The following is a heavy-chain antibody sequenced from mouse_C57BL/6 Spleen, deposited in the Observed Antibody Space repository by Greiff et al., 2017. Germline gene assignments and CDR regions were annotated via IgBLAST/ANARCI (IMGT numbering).Heavy chain of an antibody. CDR3: ARGTYDYGFDY. V-gene: IGHV3-1*01. D-gene: IGHD2-4*01. CDR2: ISYSGST. J-gene: IGHJ2*01. CDR1: GYSITSGYD. Sequence: EVQLQESGPGMVKPSQSLSLTCTVTGYSITSGYDWHWIRHFPGNKLEWMGYISYSGSTNYNPSLKSRISITHDTSKNHFFLKLNSVTTEDTATYYCARGTYDYGFDYWGQGTTLTVSS.